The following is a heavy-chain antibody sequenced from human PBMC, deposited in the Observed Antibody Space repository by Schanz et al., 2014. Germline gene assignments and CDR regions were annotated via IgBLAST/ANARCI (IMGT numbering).Heavy chain of an antibody. V-gene: IGHV3-66*01. CDR3: ARDRRNADLDY. CDR1: GFVFGDYY. D-gene: IGHD1-1*01. J-gene: IGHJ4*02. CDR2: IYIGGNT. Sequence: EVQLVESGGGLVQPGGSLRLSCAASGFVFGDYYMTWIRQAPGKGLEWVSFIYIGGNTYYADSVKGRFTISRDNAENTLFLEMNSLRAEDTALYYCARDRRNADLDYWGQGTLVTVSS.